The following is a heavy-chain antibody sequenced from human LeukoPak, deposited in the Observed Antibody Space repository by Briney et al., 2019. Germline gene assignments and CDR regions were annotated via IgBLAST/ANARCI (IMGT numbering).Heavy chain of an antibody. Sequence: GGSLRLSCVASGVNFGTYGLHWVRQAPGKGLEWVAFIRFDGGDKYYADSVKGRFTVSRDNSKNTLYLQMNTLRIEDTAMYYCAKVLPLTFYYMDVWGKGTTVTVSS. CDR2: IRFDGGDK. CDR1: GVNFGTYG. D-gene: IGHD4/OR15-4a*01. CDR3: AKVLPLTFYYMDV. V-gene: IGHV3-30*02. J-gene: IGHJ6*03.